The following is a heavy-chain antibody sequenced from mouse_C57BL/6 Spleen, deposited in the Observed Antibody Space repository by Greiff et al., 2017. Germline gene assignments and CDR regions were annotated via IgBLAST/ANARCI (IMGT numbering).Heavy chain of an antibody. Sequence: VQLQQPGAELVKPGASVKLSCKASGYTFTSYWMQWVKQRPGQGLAWIGEIDPSDSYTNYNQKFKGKATLTVDTSSSTAYMQHSSLTSEDSAVYYCAYYYGSSYDYWGQGTTLTVSS. V-gene: IGHV1-50*01. CDR2: IDPSDSYT. CDR1: GYTFTSYW. J-gene: IGHJ2*01. D-gene: IGHD1-1*01. CDR3: AYYYGSSYDY.